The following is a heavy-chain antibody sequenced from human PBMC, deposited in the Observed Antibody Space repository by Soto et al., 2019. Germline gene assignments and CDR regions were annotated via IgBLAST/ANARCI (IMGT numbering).Heavy chain of an antibody. J-gene: IGHJ6*02. CDR2: ISGYNGNT. Sequence: QVQLLQSGGEVKKPGASVKVYCNSSDHNFTYYGITSVRRAPGPGLEWMGWISGYNGNTKYAQKFQDRVTMSADTSTRTAYMEMRSLTSDDTAVYFCAETGGHYFGLDVWGQGTTVTVSS. CDR3: AETGGHYFGLDV. D-gene: IGHD2-8*02. V-gene: IGHV1-18*01. CDR1: DHNFTYYG.